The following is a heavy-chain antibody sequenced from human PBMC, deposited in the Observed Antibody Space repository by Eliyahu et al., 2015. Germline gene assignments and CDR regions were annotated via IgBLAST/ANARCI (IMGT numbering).Heavy chain of an antibody. D-gene: IGHD7-27*01. Sequence: QVQLQESGPGLVKPSQXLSLTCTVSXXSXXSGDHHWSWXRQPPGKGLEWIGHIYFDGRTWSNPSLRSRVTTPRDTSKYQFSLRLTSVTAADTAVYYCARLSGDARTNFVDYWGQGTLVTVSS. CDR1: XXSXXSGDHH. J-gene: IGHJ4*02. CDR2: IYFDGRT. CDR3: ARLSGDARTNFVDY. V-gene: IGHV4-30-4*01.